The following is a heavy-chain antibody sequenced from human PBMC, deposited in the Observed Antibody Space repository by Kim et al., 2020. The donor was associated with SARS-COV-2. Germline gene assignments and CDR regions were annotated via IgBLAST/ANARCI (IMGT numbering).Heavy chain of an antibody. CDR1: GGSFSGYY. V-gene: IGHV4-34*01. Sequence: SETLSLTCAVYGGSFSGYYWSWIRQPPGKGLEWIGEINHSGSTNYNPSLKSRVTISVDTSKNQFSLKLSSVTAADTAVYYCARERITMIVALNGGWYYFDYWGQGTLVTVSS. CDR3: ARERITMIVALNGGWYYFDY. J-gene: IGHJ4*02. CDR2: INHSGST. D-gene: IGHD3-22*01.